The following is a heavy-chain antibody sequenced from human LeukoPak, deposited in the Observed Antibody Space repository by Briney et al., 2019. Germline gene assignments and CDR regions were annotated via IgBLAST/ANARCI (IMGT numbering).Heavy chain of an antibody. J-gene: IGHJ4*02. CDR2: INHSGST. D-gene: IGHD3-10*01. V-gene: IGHV4-34*01. Sequence: SETLSLTCAVYGGSFSGYYWSWIRQPPGKGLEWIGEINHSGSTNYNPSLKSRVTISVDTSKNQFSLKLSSVTAADTAVYYCARSYYGSGRYGPQFDYWGQGTLVTVSS. CDR3: ARSYYGSGRYGPQFDY. CDR1: GGSFSGYY.